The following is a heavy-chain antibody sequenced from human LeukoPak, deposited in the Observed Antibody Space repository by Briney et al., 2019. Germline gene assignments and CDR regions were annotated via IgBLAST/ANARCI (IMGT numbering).Heavy chain of an antibody. V-gene: IGHV4-34*01. CDR3: ARARGNMVRGNWFDP. Sequence: PSETLSLTCAVYGGSFSDYYWSWIRQPPGKGLEWIGEINHSGSTNYNPSLKSRVTISVDTSKNQFSLKLSSVTAADTAVYYCARARGNMVRGNWFDPWGQGTLVTVSS. CDR1: GGSFSDYY. D-gene: IGHD3-10*01. J-gene: IGHJ5*02. CDR2: INHSGST.